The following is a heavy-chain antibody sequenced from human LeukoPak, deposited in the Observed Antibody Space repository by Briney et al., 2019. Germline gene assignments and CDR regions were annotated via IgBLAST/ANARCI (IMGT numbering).Heavy chain of an antibody. CDR2: ISYDGSNK. CDR1: GFTFSSYA. Sequence: TGGSLRLSCAASGFTFSSYAMSWVRQAPGKGLEWVAVISYDGSNKYYADSVKGQFTISRDNSKNTLYLQMNSLRAEDTAVYYCAILGSQFDYWGQGTLVTVSS. V-gene: IGHV3-30*03. J-gene: IGHJ4*02. CDR3: AILGSQFDY. D-gene: IGHD1-26*01.